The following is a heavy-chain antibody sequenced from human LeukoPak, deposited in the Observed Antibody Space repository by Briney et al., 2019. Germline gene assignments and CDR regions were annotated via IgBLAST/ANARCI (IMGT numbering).Heavy chain of an antibody. J-gene: IGHJ4*02. CDR2: IWYDGSNK. Sequence: GGSLRLSCAASGFTFSSYGMHRVRQAPGKGLEWVAVIWYDGSNKYYADSVKGRFTISRDNSKNTLYLQMNSLRAEDTAVYYCARDPPGAAADHFDYWGQGTLVTVSS. D-gene: IGHD6-13*01. CDR3: ARDPPGAAADHFDY. V-gene: IGHV3-33*01. CDR1: GFTFSSYG.